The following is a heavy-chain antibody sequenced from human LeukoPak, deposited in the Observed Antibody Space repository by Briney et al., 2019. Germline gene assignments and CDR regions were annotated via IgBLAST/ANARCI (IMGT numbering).Heavy chain of an antibody. Sequence: TGGSLRLSCAASGFTFSSYAMHWVRQAPGKGLEWVAVISYDGSNKYYADSVKGRFTISRDNSKNTLYLQMNSLRAEDTAVYYCAKDRDYDSSGYFDYWGQGTLVTVSS. CDR3: AKDRDYDSSGYFDY. CDR2: ISYDGSNK. V-gene: IGHV3-30*04. D-gene: IGHD3-22*01. J-gene: IGHJ4*02. CDR1: GFTFSSYA.